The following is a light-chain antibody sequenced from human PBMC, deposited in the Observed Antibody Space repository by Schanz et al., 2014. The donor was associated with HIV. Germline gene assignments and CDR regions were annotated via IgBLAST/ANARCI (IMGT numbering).Light chain of an antibody. Sequence: DIQMTQSPSSLSASVGDRVTITCRAGQSISNYLNWYQQKPGKAPKLLIYAASSLQSGVPSRFSGSGSGTDFTLTIRSLQPDDFATYYCHQYFTNPFAFGQGTKLETK. V-gene: IGKV1-39*01. CDR1: QSISNY. J-gene: IGKJ2*01. CDR2: AAS. CDR3: HQYFTNPFA.